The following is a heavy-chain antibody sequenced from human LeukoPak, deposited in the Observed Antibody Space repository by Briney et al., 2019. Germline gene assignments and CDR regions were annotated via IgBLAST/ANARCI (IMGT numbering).Heavy chain of an antibody. CDR3: APGARTGCVLLSGY. Sequence: PGGSLRLSCAASGFTFSSYAMSWVRHAPGKGLEWVSAISGSGGSTYYADSVRGRFTISRDNSKNTLYLQMNSLRAEDTAVYYCAPGARTGCVLLSGYWGQGTLVTVS. V-gene: IGHV3-23*01. CDR2: ISGSGGST. CDR1: GFTFSSYA. D-gene: IGHD2-8*02. J-gene: IGHJ4*02.